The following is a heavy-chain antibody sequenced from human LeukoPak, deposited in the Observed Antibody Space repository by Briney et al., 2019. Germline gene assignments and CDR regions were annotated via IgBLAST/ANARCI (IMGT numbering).Heavy chain of an antibody. D-gene: IGHD3-22*01. J-gene: IGHJ4*02. Sequence: SETLSLTCTVSGGSISSDYWSWIRQPPGKGLEWVGYIYYSGITNYNPSLKSRVTISVDTSKNQFSLKLSSVTAADTAVYYCARLHYDSSGYYYFDYWGQGTLVTVSS. CDR1: GGSISSDY. CDR3: ARLHYDSSGYYYFDY. V-gene: IGHV4-59*08. CDR2: IYYSGIT.